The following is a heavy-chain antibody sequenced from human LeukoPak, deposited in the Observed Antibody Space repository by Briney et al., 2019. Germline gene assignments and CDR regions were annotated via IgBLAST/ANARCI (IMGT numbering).Heavy chain of an antibody. Sequence: KSSETLSLACTVSGGSMTTHHWHWIRQTPGKGLEWIGYVFDSGRTKENPSLKSRVTLSADTSKNQLSLRLSSVTAADTAVYYCTTIKRGNIFGYFDFWGQGILVTVSS. CDR1: GGSMTTHH. D-gene: IGHD5-18*01. J-gene: IGHJ4*02. V-gene: IGHV4-59*11. CDR3: TTIKRGNIFGYFDF. CDR2: VFDSGRT.